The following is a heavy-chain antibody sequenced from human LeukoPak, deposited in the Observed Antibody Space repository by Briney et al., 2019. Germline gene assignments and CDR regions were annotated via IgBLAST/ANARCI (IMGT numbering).Heavy chain of an antibody. J-gene: IGHJ4*02. D-gene: IGHD1-26*01. Sequence: PGGSLRLSCAASGFTFSSYGMHWVRQAPGKGLEWVAVIWYDGSNKYYADSVKGRFTISRDNSKNTLYLQMNSLRAEDTAVYYCARTLSGSFALDYWGQGTLVTVSS. CDR1: GFTFSSYG. V-gene: IGHV3-33*01. CDR3: ARTLSGSFALDY. CDR2: IWYDGSNK.